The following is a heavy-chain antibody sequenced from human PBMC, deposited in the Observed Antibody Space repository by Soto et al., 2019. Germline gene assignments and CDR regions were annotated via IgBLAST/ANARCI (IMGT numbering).Heavy chain of an antibody. J-gene: IGHJ5*02. CDR1: GLTLSTSS. V-gene: IGHV3-48*01. D-gene: IGHD3-22*01. CDR3: GKVAASGYYTVDR. Sequence: EVQLVESGGMLVQPGGSLRLSCAASGLTLSTSSMNWVRQAPGKGREWNSYIRRHTSVTAYADSVKGRFTISRDSAKNSLYLQMDSLRVEDTAVYYCGKVAASGYYTVDRWGQGTVVTVSS. CDR2: IRRHTSVT.